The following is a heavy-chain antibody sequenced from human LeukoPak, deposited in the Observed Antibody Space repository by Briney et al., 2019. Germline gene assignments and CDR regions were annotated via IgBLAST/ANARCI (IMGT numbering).Heavy chain of an antibody. D-gene: IGHD5-18*01. J-gene: IGHJ4*02. Sequence: ASVKVSCKASGYTFTSYGISWVRQAPGQGLEWMGWISAYNGNTNYAQKLQGRVAMTRDTSISTAYMELSRLRSDDTAVYYCARDGYSYGFFYVYWGQGTLVTVSS. V-gene: IGHV1-18*01. CDR3: ARDGYSYGFFYVY. CDR1: GYTFTSYG. CDR2: ISAYNGNT.